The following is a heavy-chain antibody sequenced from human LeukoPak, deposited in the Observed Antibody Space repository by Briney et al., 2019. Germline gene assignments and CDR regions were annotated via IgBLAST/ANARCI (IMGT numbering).Heavy chain of an antibody. Sequence: GGSLRLSCAASGFTFSSYSMNWVRQAPGKGLEWVSSISSSSSYIYYADSVKGRFTISRDNANNSLYLQMNSLRAEDTAVYYCAASIAARSAPSDYWGQGTLVTVSS. CDR3: AASIAARSAPSDY. V-gene: IGHV3-21*01. J-gene: IGHJ4*02. D-gene: IGHD6-6*01. CDR1: GFTFSSYS. CDR2: ISSSSSYI.